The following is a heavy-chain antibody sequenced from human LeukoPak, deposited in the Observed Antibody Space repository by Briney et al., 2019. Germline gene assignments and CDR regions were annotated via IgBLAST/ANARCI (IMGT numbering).Heavy chain of an antibody. CDR1: GFAFDTYS. CDR3: ASWAGTTAGFSGPFDF. CDR2: IRSSSSTR. V-gene: IGHV3-48*01. Sequence: PGGSLRLSCAASGFAFDTYSMNWVRQAPGKGLEWISHIRSSSSTRTTYYADSVKGRFTISRDDATNSLYLQMNSLRGEDTAVYYCASWAGTTAGFSGPFDFWGQGTLVTVSS. D-gene: IGHD6-25*01. J-gene: IGHJ4*02.